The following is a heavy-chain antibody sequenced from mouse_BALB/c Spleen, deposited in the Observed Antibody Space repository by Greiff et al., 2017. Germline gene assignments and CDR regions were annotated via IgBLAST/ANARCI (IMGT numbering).Heavy chain of an antibody. CDR2: ISCYNGAT. V-gene: IGHV1S34*01. CDR3: ARENQYGNYVGAMDY. J-gene: IGHJ4*01. Sequence: LVKTGASVKISCKASGYSFTGYYMHWVKQSHGKSLEWIGYISCYNGATSYNQKFKGKATFTVDTSSSTAYMQFNSLTSEDSAVYYGARENQYGNYVGAMDYWGQGTSVTVSS. CDR1: GYSFTGYY. D-gene: IGHD2-10*02.